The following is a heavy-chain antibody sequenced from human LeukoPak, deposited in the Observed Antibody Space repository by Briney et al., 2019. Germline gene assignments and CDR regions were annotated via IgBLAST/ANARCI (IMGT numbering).Heavy chain of an antibody. CDR3: ARLSLPQYYYDSSGYYGNFQH. Sequence: KPSETLSLTCAVYGGSFSGYYWSWIRQPPGKGLEWIGEIYHSGGTYYNPSLKSRVTMSVDTSKNQFSLKLSSVTAADTAVYYCARLSLPQYYYDSSGYYGNFQHWGQCTLVTVSS. J-gene: IGHJ1*01. D-gene: IGHD3-22*01. V-gene: IGHV4-34*01. CDR2: IYHSGGT. CDR1: GGSFSGYY.